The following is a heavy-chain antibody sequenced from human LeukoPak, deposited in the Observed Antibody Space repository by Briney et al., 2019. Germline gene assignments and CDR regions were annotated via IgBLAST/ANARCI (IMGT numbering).Heavy chain of an antibody. CDR1: GFTFSHYA. V-gene: IGHV3-33*01. CDR2: MWHDGSND. D-gene: IGHD2-15*01. CDR3: AREADCSGGSCYRGTFDI. Sequence: GGSLRLSCAASGFTFSHYAMHWVRQAPGKGLEWVAAMWHDGSNDYYGDSVKGRLTISRDNSKNTLYLQVNSLRAEDTAVYYCAREADCSGGSCYRGTFDIWGQGTMVTVSS. J-gene: IGHJ3*02.